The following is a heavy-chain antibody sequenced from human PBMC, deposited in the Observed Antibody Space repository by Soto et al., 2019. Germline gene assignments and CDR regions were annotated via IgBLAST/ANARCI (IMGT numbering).Heavy chain of an antibody. Sequence: EVQLLESGGGLVQPGGSLRLSCAASGFTFSSYAMSWVRQAPGKGLEWVSAISGSGGSTYYADSVKGRLTISRDNSKTTLYLQMNRLRAEDTAVYYCAECVGGSWPFDYWGQGTLVTVSS. CDR2: ISGSGGST. V-gene: IGHV3-23*01. J-gene: IGHJ4*02. D-gene: IGHD2-15*01. CDR3: AECVGGSWPFDY. CDR1: GFTFSSYA.